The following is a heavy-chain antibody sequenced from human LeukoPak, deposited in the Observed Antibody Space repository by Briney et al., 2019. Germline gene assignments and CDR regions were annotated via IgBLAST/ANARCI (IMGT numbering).Heavy chain of an antibody. D-gene: IGHD3-10*01. CDR3: ARSRITMVRGAPDYYYYMDV. CDR2: IYYSGGT. Sequence: SETLSLTCTVSRGAISSYYWSWIRQPPGKGLEWIGDIYYSGGTNYNPSLKSRVTISVDTSKNQCSLKLSSVTAADTAVYYCARSRITMVRGAPDYYYYMDVWGKGTTVTVSS. CDR1: RGAISSYY. J-gene: IGHJ6*03. V-gene: IGHV4-59*01.